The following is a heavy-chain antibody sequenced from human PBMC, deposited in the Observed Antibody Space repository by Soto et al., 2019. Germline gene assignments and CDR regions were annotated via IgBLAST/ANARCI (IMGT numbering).Heavy chain of an antibody. V-gene: IGHV3-33*01. CDR1: GFAFSNYG. J-gene: IGHJ3*02. D-gene: IGHD2-2*01. CDR2: VWYDGGNK. Sequence: GGSLRLSCAASGFAFSNYGMHWVRQAPRKGLKWVAVVWYDGGNKYYAVSMKGRFTISRDNSKNTLYLQMNGLRAEDTAVYFCARVLRGSSTSPDAFDIWGQGTMVTVSS. CDR3: ARVLRGSSTSPDAFDI.